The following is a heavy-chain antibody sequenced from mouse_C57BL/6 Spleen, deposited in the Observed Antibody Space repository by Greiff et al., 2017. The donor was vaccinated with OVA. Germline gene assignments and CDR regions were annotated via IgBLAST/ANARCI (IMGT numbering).Heavy chain of an antibody. J-gene: IGHJ2*01. V-gene: IGHV1-72*01. D-gene: IGHD1-1*01. CDR2: IDPNSGGT. CDR1: GYTFTSYW. CDR3: AREEVTTVPSGYYFDY. Sequence: QVQLQQPGAELVKPGASVKLSCKASGYTFTSYWMHWVKQRPGRGLEWIGRIDPNSGGTKYNEKFKSKATLTVDKPSSTAYMQSSSLTSEDSAVYYCAREEVTTVPSGYYFDYWGQGTTLTVSS.